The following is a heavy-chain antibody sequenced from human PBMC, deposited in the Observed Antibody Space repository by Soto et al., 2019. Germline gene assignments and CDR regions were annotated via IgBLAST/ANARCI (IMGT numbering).Heavy chain of an antibody. CDR1: GYTFTSYD. D-gene: IGHD6-19*01. CDR2: MNPNSGNT. CDR3: ARERSSGWYVDY. J-gene: IGHJ4*02. V-gene: IGHV1-8*01. Sequence: QVQRVQSGAEVKKTGASVKVSCKASGYTFTSYDINWVRQATGQGLEWMGWMNPNSGNTGYAQKFQGRVTMTRNTSISTAYMELSSLRSEDTAVYYCARERSSGWYVDYWGQGTLVTVSS.